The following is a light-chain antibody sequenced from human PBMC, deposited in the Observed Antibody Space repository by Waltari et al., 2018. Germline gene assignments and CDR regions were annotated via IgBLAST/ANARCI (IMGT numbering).Light chain of an antibody. J-gene: IGKJ3*01. CDR1: QGIGND. CDR3: LQDYDYPFT. Sequence: AIQMAQSPSSLSAYVGDRVTISSRTSQGIGNDLGWYQQKPGKAPKLLIYAASSLQSGVSSRFSGSGSGTEFTLTISSLQPEDFATYYCLQDYDYPFTFGPGTKVEI. CDR2: AAS. V-gene: IGKV1-6*01.